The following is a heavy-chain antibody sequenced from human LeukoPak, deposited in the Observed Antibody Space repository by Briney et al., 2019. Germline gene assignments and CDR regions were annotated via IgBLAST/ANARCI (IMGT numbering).Heavy chain of an antibody. D-gene: IGHD4-23*01. CDR1: GGSISSNNYY. J-gene: IGHJ4*02. V-gene: IGHV4-39*01. CDR2: VDYGGST. CDR3: AHSNGYGGPFDF. Sequence: PSETLSLTCTVSGGSISSNNYYWGWIRQPPGKGLEWIGSVDYGGSTYYNPSLKSRVIISVDTSKNQFSLRLSSVTAADTTTYYCAHSNGYGGPFDFWGQGTLVTVSS.